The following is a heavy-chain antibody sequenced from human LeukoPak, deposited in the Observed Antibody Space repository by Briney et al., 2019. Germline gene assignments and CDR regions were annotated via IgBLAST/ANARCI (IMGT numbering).Heavy chain of an antibody. CDR1: GFTFSSYA. CDR3: ARDSTYYYGSGSSGPHYFDY. CDR2: ISGSGGST. Sequence: GGSLRLSCAASGFTFSSYAMSWVRQAPGKGLEWVSAISGSGGSTYYADSVKGRFTISRDNSKNTLDLQLNSLRVEDTAVYYCARDSTYYYGSGSSGPHYFDYWGQGTLVTVSS. J-gene: IGHJ4*02. V-gene: IGHV3-23*01. D-gene: IGHD3-10*01.